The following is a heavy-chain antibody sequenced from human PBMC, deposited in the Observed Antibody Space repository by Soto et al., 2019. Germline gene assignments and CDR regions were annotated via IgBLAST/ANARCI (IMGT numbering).Heavy chain of an antibody. V-gene: IGHV1-3*01. D-gene: IGHD3-10*01. J-gene: IGHJ4*02. CDR3: ARKDYYGSGSYSFDY. Sequence: GASVKVSCKASGYTFSTFPMHWVRQAPGQNLEWMGWINADNGDTGYSQNFQGRVTITTDTTASTAYMELGSLRSEDTAVYFCARKDYYGSGSYSFDYWGQGTLVTVSS. CDR2: INADNGDT. CDR1: GYTFSTFP.